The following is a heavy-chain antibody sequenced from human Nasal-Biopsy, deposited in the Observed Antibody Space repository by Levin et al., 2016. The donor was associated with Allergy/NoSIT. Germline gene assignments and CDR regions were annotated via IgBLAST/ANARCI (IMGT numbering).Heavy chain of an antibody. J-gene: IGHJ5*02. CDR2: ITTDGGGQE. D-gene: IGHD3-3*01. V-gene: IGHV3-7*05. Sequence: GESLKISCAASGFSFSVYWMSWVRQAPGKGLEWVAKITTDGGGQEHYVDSVKGRFTISRDNARNSMYLQMNNLRAEDTAVYYCAREDWFRFDAWGQGTLVTVSS. CDR3: AREDWFRFDA. CDR1: GFSFSVYW.